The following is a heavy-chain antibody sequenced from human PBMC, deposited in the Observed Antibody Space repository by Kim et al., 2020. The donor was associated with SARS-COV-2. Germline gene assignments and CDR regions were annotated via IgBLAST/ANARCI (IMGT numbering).Heavy chain of an antibody. CDR3: AINLEHQIAAARVVDY. D-gene: IGHD6-13*01. V-gene: IGHV1-69*13. J-gene: IGHJ4*02. CDR1: GGTFSSYA. Sequence: SVKVSCKASGGTFSSYAISWVRQAPGQGLEWMGGIIPIFGTANYAQKFQGRVTITADESTSTAYMELSSLRSEDTAVYYCAINLEHQIAAARVVDYWGQGTLVTVSS. CDR2: IIPIFGTA.